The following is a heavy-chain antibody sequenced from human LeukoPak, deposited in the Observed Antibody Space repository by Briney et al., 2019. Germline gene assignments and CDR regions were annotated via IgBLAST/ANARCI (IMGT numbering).Heavy chain of an antibody. CDR3: ARVIRAAPGKGYFDY. V-gene: IGHV3-23*01. CDR2: ISGSGGST. J-gene: IGHJ4*02. CDR1: GFTVSSNY. Sequence: GGSLRLSCAASGFTVSSNYMSWVRQAPGKGLEWASSISGSGGSTYHADSVKGRFTISRDSSKNTLYLQMNSLRAEDTAIYYCARVIRAAPGKGYFDYWGQGTLVTVSS. D-gene: IGHD6-13*01.